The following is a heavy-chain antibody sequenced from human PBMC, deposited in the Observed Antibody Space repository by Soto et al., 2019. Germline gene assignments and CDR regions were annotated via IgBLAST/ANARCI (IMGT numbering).Heavy chain of an antibody. V-gene: IGHV1-2*02. CDR3: ATFSGYTYGIPPPLDY. Sequence: ASAQASCEASGYRFTGKDRHWVRQANGQGLEWMGWINPNSGGTTYAQKFQGRVTMTRDTSISTAYMDLSRLRSDDTAFYYFATFSGYTYGIPPPLDYWGQGTLVNGSA. J-gene: IGHJ4*02. CDR1: GYRFTGKD. D-gene: IGHD5-18*01. CDR2: INPNSGGT.